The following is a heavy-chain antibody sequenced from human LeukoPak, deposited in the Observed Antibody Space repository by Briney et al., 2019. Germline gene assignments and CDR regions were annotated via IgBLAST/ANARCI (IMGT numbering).Heavy chain of an antibody. CDR2: IYYSGST. V-gene: IGHV4-59*08. J-gene: IGHJ4*02. D-gene: IGHD3-22*01. CDR1: GGSFSSYY. CDR3: ATSRYYDSSGYYNY. Sequence: SETLSLTCAVYGGSFSSYYWSWIRQPPGKGLEWIGYIYYSGSTNYNPSLKSRVTISVDTSKNQFSLKLSSVTAADTAVYYCATSRYYDSSGYYNYWGQGTLVTVSS.